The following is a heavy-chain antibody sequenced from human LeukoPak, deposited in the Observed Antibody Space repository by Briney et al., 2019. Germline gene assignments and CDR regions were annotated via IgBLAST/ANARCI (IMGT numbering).Heavy chain of an antibody. CDR2: LNHSGST. CDR1: GGSFSGYY. V-gene: IGHV4-34*01. J-gene: IGHJ4*02. D-gene: IGHD1-26*01. CDR3: ARVGQRGINDY. Sequence: SETLSLTCAVYGGSFSGYYRSWIRQPPGKGLEWIGELNHSGSTNYNPTLRSRVTISVDTSKNQFSLKLSSVTAADTAVYYCARVGQRGINDYWGQGTLVTVSS.